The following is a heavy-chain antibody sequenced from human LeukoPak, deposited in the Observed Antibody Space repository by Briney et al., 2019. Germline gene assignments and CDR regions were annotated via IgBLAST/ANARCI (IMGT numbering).Heavy chain of an antibody. Sequence: GGSLRLSCAASGFTFSSYGVHWVRQAPGKGLEWVAVISYDGSNKYYADSVKGRFTISRDNSKNTLYLQMNSLRAEDTAVYCCATNDYGDRYFDYWGQGTLVTVSS. CDR1: GFTFSSYG. CDR3: ATNDYGDRYFDY. D-gene: IGHD4-17*01. V-gene: IGHV3-30*03. J-gene: IGHJ4*02. CDR2: ISYDGSNK.